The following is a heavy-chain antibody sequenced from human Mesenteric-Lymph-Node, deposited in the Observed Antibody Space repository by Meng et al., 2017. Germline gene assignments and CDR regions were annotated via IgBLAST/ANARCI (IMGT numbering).Heavy chain of an antibody. V-gene: IGHV4-31*03. Sequence: QVQLQESGPGLGKPSQTLPLTCTVSGGSISSGGHSWSWIRQHPGKGLEWIAYIYYSGSTYYNPSLKSRVILSVDTSKNQFSLKLSSVTAAGTAVYYCARVDSSGYFLDYWGQGTLVTVSS. CDR1: GGSISSGGHS. J-gene: IGHJ4*01. D-gene: IGHD3-22*01. CDR3: ARVDSSGYFLDY. CDR2: IYYSGST.